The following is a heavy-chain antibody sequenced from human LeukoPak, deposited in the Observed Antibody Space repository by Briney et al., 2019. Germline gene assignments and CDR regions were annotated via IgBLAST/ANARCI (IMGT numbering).Heavy chain of an antibody. J-gene: IGHJ6*03. Sequence: SETLSLTCTVSGGSISNYYWSWIRQPPGKGLEWIGYIYYSGSTKYNPSLKSRVTISVGTSKNQFSLRLSSVTAADTAVYYCARDWGVSARPGYMDVWGKGTTVTVSS. CDR3: ARDWGVSARPGYMDV. D-gene: IGHD6-6*01. CDR1: GGSISNYY. V-gene: IGHV4-59*01. CDR2: IYYSGST.